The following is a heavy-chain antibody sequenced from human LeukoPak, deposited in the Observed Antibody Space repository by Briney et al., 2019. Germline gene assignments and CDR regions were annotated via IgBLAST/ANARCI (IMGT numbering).Heavy chain of an antibody. D-gene: IGHD6-6*01. CDR3: ARLPVKQLVHWYYMDV. Sequence: PGGSLRLSCAASGFTFSSYAMSWVRQAPGKGLEWVSAISGSGGSTYYADSVKGRFTISRDNAKNSLYLQMNSLRAEDTAVYYCARLPVKQLVHWYYMDVWGKGTTVTVSS. J-gene: IGHJ6*03. CDR1: GFTFSSYA. V-gene: IGHV3-23*01. CDR2: ISGSGGST.